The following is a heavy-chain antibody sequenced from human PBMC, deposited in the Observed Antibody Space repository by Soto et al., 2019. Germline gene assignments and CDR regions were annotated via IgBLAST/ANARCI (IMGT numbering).Heavy chain of an antibody. CDR3: AREKSRLMPGANWFDP. Sequence: ASVKVSCKASGYTFTSYYMHWVRQAPGQGLEWMGIINPSGGSTSYAQKFQGRVTMTRDTSTSTVYMELSSLRSEDTAVYYCAREKSRLMPGANWFDPWGQGTLVTVSS. V-gene: IGHV1-46*03. CDR1: GYTFTSYY. J-gene: IGHJ5*02. D-gene: IGHD2-2*01. CDR2: INPSGGST.